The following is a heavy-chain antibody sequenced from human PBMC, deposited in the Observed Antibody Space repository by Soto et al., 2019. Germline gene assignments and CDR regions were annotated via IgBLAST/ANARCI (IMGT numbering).Heavy chain of an antibody. D-gene: IGHD2-15*01. Sequence: VQLVESGGGLVKPGGSLRLSCAASGFTFSSYGMHWVRQAPGKGLEWVAVILFDGSNRYYADSVKDRFIISRDNSKNTLYLQMNSLTTEDTAVYFCSKDGGATAVPTYHFDHWGQGTLVTVSS. CDR1: GFTFSSYG. CDR2: ILFDGSNR. V-gene: IGHV3-30*18. CDR3: SKDGGATAVPTYHFDH. J-gene: IGHJ4*02.